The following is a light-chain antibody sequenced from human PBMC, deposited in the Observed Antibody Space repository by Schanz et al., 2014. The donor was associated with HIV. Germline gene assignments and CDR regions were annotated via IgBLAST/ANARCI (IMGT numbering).Light chain of an antibody. Sequence: EVVLTQSPGTLSLSPGERATLSCRASQTVSNTFLAWYQQKLGQAPRLLIYGASSRATGIPDRFSGSGSGTDFTLTISSLQAEDVALYYCQQFYTTPYTFGQGTKLEIK. CDR1: QTVSNTF. CDR2: GAS. CDR3: QQFYTTPYT. J-gene: IGKJ2*01. V-gene: IGKV3-20*01.